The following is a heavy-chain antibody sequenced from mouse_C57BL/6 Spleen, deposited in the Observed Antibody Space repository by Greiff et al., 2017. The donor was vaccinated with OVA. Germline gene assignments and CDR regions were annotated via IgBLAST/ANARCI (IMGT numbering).Heavy chain of an antibody. Sequence: VQLQQSGAELVKPGASVKISCKASGYAFSSYWMNWVKQRPGKGLERIGQIYPGDGDTNYNGKFKGKATLTADKSSSTAYMQLSSLTSEDAAVYFCARFYYDFPFDYWGQGTTLTVSS. D-gene: IGHD2-4*01. CDR1: GYAFSSYW. CDR3: ARFYYDFPFDY. CDR2: IYPGDGDT. J-gene: IGHJ2*01. V-gene: IGHV1-80*01.